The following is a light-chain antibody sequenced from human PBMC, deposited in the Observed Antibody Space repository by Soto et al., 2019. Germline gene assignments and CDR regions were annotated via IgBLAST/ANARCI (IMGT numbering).Light chain of an antibody. CDR3: HKYNGIPWT. CDR2: WAS. CDR1: QSVLHSPNNKNY. J-gene: IGKJ1*01. V-gene: IGKV4-1*01. Sequence: DIVMTQSPDSLAVSLGERATINCKSSQSVLHSPNNKNYLAWYQQQPGQPPKLLIYWASTRESGVPDRFSGSGSVTDFTLTISSLQAEDVAVYYCHKYNGIPWTFGQGTKVEIK.